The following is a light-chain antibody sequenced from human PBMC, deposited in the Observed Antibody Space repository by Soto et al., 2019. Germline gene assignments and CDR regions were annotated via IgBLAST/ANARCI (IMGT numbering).Light chain of an antibody. CDR1: GSDVGGYDY. Sequence: QSALTQPASVSGSPGQSITISCTGTGSDVGGYDYVSWYQHHPGKAPKVMIYEVTNRPSGVSNRFSGSKSGNTASLTISGLLAEDEADYYCSSYTSSSTYDFGTGTKLTVL. V-gene: IGLV2-14*01. CDR2: EVT. CDR3: SSYTSSSTYD. J-gene: IGLJ1*01.